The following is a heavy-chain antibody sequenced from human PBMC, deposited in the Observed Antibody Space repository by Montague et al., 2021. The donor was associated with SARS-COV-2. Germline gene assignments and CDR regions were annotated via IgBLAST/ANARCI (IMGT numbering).Heavy chain of an antibody. CDR1: GDSISRSNW. V-gene: IGHV4-4*02. Sequence: SETLSLTCTVSGDSISRSNWWTWVRQPPGKGLEWIGVIYHSGSPNYNPSLKSRVTISVDRSRSQFFLNLRSVTAADTAVYYCARKTIYFDYWGQGTLVTVSS. J-gene: IGHJ4*02. CDR2: IYHSGSP. D-gene: IGHD1/OR15-1a*01. CDR3: ARKTIYFDY.